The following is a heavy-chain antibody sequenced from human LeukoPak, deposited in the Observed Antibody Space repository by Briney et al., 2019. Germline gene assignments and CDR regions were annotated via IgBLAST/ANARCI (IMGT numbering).Heavy chain of an antibody. Sequence: GGSLRLSCTASGLTFSSSGMHWVRQAQGKGLDWVSLINHDGTNTFYADSVKGRFTISRDNSQNTLYLQMNSLRGEDTAVYYCTNFDYWGQGTLVTVSS. CDR2: INHDGTNT. V-gene: IGHV3-30*02. CDR3: TNFDY. CDR1: GLTFSSSG. J-gene: IGHJ4*02.